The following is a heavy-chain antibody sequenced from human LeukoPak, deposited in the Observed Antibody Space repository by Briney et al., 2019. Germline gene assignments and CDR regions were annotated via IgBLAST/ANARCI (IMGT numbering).Heavy chain of an antibody. CDR1: GDSVSSNSAA. J-gene: IGHJ3*02. D-gene: IGHD6-13*01. CDR3: ARDAYSSSWHYDAFDI. CDR2: TYYRSKWYN. V-gene: IGHV6-1*01. Sequence: SQTLSLTCATSGDSVSSNSAAWNWIRQSPSRGLEWLGRTYYRSKWYNDYAVSVKSRITINPDTSKNQFSLQLNSVTPEDTAVYYCARDAYSSSWHYDAFDIWGQGTMVTVSS.